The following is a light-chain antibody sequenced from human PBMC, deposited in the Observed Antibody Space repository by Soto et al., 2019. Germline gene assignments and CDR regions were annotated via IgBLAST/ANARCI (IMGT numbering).Light chain of an antibody. Sequence: DIQMTQSPSSLSASIGDRVTITCRASQRIRTSLNWYQHKPGKAPKLLIYAASSLESGVPSRFSGSGSGTYFSLSISSLQPEDFATYYCQQSYTTSLTFGQGTKVDIK. CDR3: QQSYTTSLT. V-gene: IGKV1-39*01. CDR2: AAS. CDR1: QRIRTS. J-gene: IGKJ1*01.